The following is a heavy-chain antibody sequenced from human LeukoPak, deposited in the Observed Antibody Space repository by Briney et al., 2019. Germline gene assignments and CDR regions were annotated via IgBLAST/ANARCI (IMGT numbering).Heavy chain of an antibody. CDR2: ISGNGGST. V-gene: IGHV3-23*01. CDR1: GFTFSSYS. J-gene: IGHJ6*03. Sequence: GGSLRLSCAASGFTFSSYSVNWVRQAPGKGLEWVSAISGNGGSTYYADSVKGRLAISRDTSKNTLYLQMNSLRAEETAVYYGAKVGPSLVRGLIRGGARYYYNYMDVWGKGTTVTIAS. CDR3: AKVGPSLVRGLIRGGARYYYNYMDV. D-gene: IGHD3-10*01.